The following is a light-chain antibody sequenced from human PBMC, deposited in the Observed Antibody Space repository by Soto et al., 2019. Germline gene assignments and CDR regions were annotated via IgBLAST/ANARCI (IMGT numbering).Light chain of an antibody. CDR3: AAWDDSLSGYV. V-gene: IGLV1-47*01. CDR1: SSNIGSNY. Sequence: QSVLTQPPSASGTPGQRVTISCSGSSSNIGSNYVYWYQQLPGTAPKLLIYMNNKRPSGGTYRCSGSKSCTSAALATSGLRSEDEADYYCAAWDDSLSGYVFGTGTKLTVL. CDR2: MNN. J-gene: IGLJ1*01.